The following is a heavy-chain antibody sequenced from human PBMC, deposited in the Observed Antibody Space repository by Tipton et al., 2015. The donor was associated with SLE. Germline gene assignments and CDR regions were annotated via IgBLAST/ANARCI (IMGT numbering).Heavy chain of an antibody. Sequence: SLRLSCAASGFTFSNYAMHWVRQAPGKGLEWVAVVSYDGRNKYYADSVKGRFTISRDNFKNTLYVQMNSLRADDTAVYFCARGRQGMEVFTMDVWGPGTTVTVSS. CDR2: VSYDGRNK. D-gene: IGHD1-14*01. CDR3: ARGRQGMEVFTMDV. J-gene: IGHJ6*02. V-gene: IGHV3-30*04. CDR1: GFTFSNYA.